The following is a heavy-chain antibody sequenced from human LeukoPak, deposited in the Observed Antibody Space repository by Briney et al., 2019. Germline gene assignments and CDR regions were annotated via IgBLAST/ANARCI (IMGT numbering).Heavy chain of an antibody. V-gene: IGHV1-2*06. J-gene: IGHJ5*02. CDR1: GYTFTGYY. CDR3: ARDLRGPYYYDSSGYYHNWFDP. Sequence: GASVKVSCKASGYTFTGYYMHWVRQAPGQGLEWMKRINPNSGGTNYAQKFQDRVTMTRETSIRTAYLDLSRLRSDDTAVYYCARDLRGPYYYDSSGYYHNWFDPWGQGTLVTVSS. D-gene: IGHD3-22*01. CDR2: INPNSGGT.